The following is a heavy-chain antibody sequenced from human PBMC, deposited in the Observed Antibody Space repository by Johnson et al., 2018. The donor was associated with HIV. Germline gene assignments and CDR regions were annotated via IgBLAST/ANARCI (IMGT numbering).Heavy chain of an antibody. D-gene: IGHD2-15*01. CDR2: IYSGSNT. CDR1: GFAVSSNY. V-gene: IGHV3-53*05. CDR3: ARYCSGGSCYSVWQKNYAFDI. J-gene: IGHJ3*02. Sequence: VRLVETGGGLIQPGGSLRLSCAASGFAVSSNYMSWVRQAPGKGLEWVSVIYSGSNTYYADSVKGRFTISRDISKNTLYLQMNSLRAEDTAVYYCARYCSGGSCYSVWQKNYAFDIWGQGTMVTVSS.